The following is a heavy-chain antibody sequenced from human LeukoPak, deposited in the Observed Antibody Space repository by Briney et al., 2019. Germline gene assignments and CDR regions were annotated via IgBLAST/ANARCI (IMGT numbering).Heavy chain of an antibody. CDR3: ARDYYYDSSGYYLPYYYYYGMDV. V-gene: IGHV3-33*01. CDR1: GFTFSSYG. D-gene: IGHD3-22*01. Sequence: GGSLRLSCAASGFTFSSYGMHWVRQAPGKGLEWVAVIWYDGSNKYYADSVKGRFTISRDNSKNTLYLQMSSLRAEDTAVYYCARDYYYDSSGYYLPYYYYYGMDVWGQGTTVTVSS. CDR2: IWYDGSNK. J-gene: IGHJ6*02.